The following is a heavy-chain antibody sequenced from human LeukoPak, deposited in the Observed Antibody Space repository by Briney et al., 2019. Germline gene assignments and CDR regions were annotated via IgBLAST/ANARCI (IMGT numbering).Heavy chain of an antibody. CDR1: GGSISSSSYY. Sequence: SETLSLTCTVSGGSISSSSYYWGWIRQPPGKGLEWIGSIYYSGGTYYNPSLKSRVTISVDTSKNQFSLKLSSVTAADTAVYYCATNPGYCSGGNCYSHAFDIWGQGTMVTVSS. V-gene: IGHV4-39*07. CDR2: IYYSGGT. D-gene: IGHD2-15*01. CDR3: ATNPGYCSGGNCYSHAFDI. J-gene: IGHJ3*02.